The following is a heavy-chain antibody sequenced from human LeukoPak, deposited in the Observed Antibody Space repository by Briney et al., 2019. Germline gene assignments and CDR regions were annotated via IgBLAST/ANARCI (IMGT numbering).Heavy chain of an antibody. Sequence: GGSLRLSCAVSGFTFNNNAMSWVRQAPGKGLECVSAISATGGATYYADSVKGRITISRDNAKNSLYLQMNSLRAEDTAVYYCAGRRNSGYDLVDYWGQGTLVTVSS. CDR3: AGRRNSGYDLVDY. D-gene: IGHD5-12*01. CDR1: GFTFNNNA. V-gene: IGHV3-23*01. J-gene: IGHJ4*02. CDR2: ISATGGAT.